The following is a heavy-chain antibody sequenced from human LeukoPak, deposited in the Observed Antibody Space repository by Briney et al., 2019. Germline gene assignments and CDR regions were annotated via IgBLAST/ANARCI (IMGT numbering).Heavy chain of an antibody. CDR2: IWYDGSKN. J-gene: IGHJ3*02. CDR1: GFTFSNYG. V-gene: IGHV3-33*01. CDR3: ARRGLWLAHDAFDI. D-gene: IGHD6-19*01. Sequence: GRSLRLSCAASGFTFSNYGMHWVRQAPGKGLEWVAVIWYDGSKNYYADSVKGRFTISRDSSKNTVYLQMNSLRAEDTAVYYCARRGLWLAHDAFDIWGQGTMVTVSS.